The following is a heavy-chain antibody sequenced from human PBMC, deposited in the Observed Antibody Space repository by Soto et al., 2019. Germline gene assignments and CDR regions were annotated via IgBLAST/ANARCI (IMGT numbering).Heavy chain of an antibody. D-gene: IGHD3-3*01. Sequence: ETLSLTCIVSGDSISSSSYYWVWIRQPPGKGLEWIGSIYYSGSTYYNPSLKSRVTISVDTSKNQFSLKLSSVTAADTAVYYCARQAGRITIFGPYYYYGMDVWGQGTTVTVSS. J-gene: IGHJ6*02. CDR1: GDSISSSSYY. V-gene: IGHV4-39*01. CDR2: IYYSGST. CDR3: ARQAGRITIFGPYYYYGMDV.